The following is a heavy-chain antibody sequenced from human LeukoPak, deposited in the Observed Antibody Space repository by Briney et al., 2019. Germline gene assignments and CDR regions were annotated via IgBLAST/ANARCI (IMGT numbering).Heavy chain of an antibody. CDR1: GFTFSSYW. V-gene: IGHV3-7*01. CDR3: ARDLWYSSGWYHYYYYYMDG. Sequence: GGSLRLSCAASGFTFSSYWMSWVRQAPGKGLEWVANIKQDGSEKYYVDSVKGRFTISRDNAKNSLYLQMNSLRAEDTAVYYCARDLWYSSGWYHYYYYYMDGWGKGTTVTVSS. J-gene: IGHJ6*03. D-gene: IGHD6-19*01. CDR2: IKQDGSEK.